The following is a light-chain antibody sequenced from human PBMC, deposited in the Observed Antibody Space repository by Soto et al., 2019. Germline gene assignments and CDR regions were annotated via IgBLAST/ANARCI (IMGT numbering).Light chain of an antibody. Sequence: DIQMTQSPSSLSASVGDRVTITCQASQDINNSLNWYQQKPGKAPKLLIYDASNLETGVPARFSGSGSGTHFTFTISSLQPEDIATYYCQQYDNLLFTFGPGTKVDVK. CDR2: DAS. CDR3: QQYDNLLFT. J-gene: IGKJ3*01. V-gene: IGKV1-33*01. CDR1: QDINNS.